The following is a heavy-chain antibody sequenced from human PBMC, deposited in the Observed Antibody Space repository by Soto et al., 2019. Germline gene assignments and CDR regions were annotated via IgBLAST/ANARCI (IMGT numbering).Heavy chain of an antibody. V-gene: IGHV1-46*01. CDR3: ARGPSDYGGKR. Sequence: GASVKVSCKATGYSFTSHYMHWVRQAPGQGLEWMGTIYPGGDNRAYAQKFRGRVTMTKDTSTSTVYMELNSLTSEDTAVYYCARGPSDYGGKRWGQGTLVTVSS. D-gene: IGHD4-17*01. J-gene: IGHJ4*02. CDR2: IYPGGDNR. CDR1: GYSFTSHY.